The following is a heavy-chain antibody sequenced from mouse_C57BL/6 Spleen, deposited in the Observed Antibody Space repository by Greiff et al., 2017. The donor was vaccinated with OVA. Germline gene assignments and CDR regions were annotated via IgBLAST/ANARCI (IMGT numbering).Heavy chain of an antibody. CDR3: ERGENEYLDD. V-gene: IGHV1-7*01. J-gene: IGHJ1*03. CDR2: INPSSGYT. Sequence: VQLQQSGAELVKPGASVKLSCKASGYTFTSSWMHWVKQRPGQGLEWIGYINPSSGYTKYNQKFKGKATLTADKSSNTAYMQLSSLTYEDSAVDCWERGENEYLDDWGTGTTVTVSA. CDR1: GYTFTSSW.